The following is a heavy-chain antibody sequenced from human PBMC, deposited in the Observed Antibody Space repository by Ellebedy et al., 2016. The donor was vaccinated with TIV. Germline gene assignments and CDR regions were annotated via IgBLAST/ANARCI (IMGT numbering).Heavy chain of an antibody. J-gene: IGHJ3*02. CDR2: ISSTTSYI. D-gene: IGHD2-2*02. CDR3: ARASSAIPGAFDI. V-gene: IGHV3-21*06. CDR1: GVTVSSHG. Sequence: GESLKISCAASGVTVSSHGMHWVRQAPGKGLEWASSISSTTSYIYYADSVKGRFTISRDNARDSLYLQMNSLRAEDTAMYYCARASSAIPGAFDIWGQGTMVTVSS.